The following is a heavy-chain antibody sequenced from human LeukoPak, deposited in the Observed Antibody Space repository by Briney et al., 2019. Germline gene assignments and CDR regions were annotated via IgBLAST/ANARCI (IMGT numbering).Heavy chain of an antibody. CDR2: ISYDGRNK. D-gene: IGHD6-19*01. CDR3: ARDSGSSGWYLISYYFDY. CDR1: GFTFSSYA. J-gene: IGHJ4*02. V-gene: IGHV3-30*04. Sequence: PGRSLRLSCAASGFTFSSYAMHWVRQAPGKGLEWVAVISYDGRNKYYADSVKGRFTISRDNSKNTLYLQMNSLRAEDTAVYYCARDSGSSGWYLISYYFDYWGQGTLVTVSS.